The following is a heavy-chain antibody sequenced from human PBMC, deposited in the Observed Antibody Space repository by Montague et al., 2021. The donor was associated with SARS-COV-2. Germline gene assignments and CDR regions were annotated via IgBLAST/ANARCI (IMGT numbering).Heavy chain of an antibody. CDR2: IYSSGNT. V-gene: IGHV4-4*07. Sequence: SETLSLTCTVSGGSINYYYWHWLRQTAGKGLEWIGRIYSSGNTNYNPSLKSRVTMSVDTSKNQFSLKLSSVTAADTAVYYCARGARQGYGFRLGSFDSWGQGTLVTVSS. CDR1: GGSINYYY. D-gene: IGHD3-10*01. CDR3: ARGARQGYGFRLGSFDS. J-gene: IGHJ4*02.